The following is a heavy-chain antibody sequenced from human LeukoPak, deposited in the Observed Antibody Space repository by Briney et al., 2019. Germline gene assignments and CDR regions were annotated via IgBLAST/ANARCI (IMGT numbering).Heavy chain of an antibody. CDR3: ARVVLVSSSSWYVKFDAFDI. CDR1: GGSFSGYY. V-gene: IGHV4-34*01. D-gene: IGHD6-13*01. CDR2: INHSGST. J-gene: IGHJ3*02. Sequence: SETLSLTCAVYGGSFSGYYWSWIRQPPGKGLEWIGEINHSGSTNYSPSLKSRVTISVDTSKNQFSLKLSSVTAADTAVYYCARVVLVSSSSWYVKFDAFDIWGQGTMVTVSS.